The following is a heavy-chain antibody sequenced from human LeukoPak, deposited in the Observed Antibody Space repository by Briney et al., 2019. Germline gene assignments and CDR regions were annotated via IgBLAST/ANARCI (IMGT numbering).Heavy chain of an antibody. J-gene: IGHJ5*02. CDR3: ARTHFDSLGWFDP. CDR1: GGSISSYY. CDR2: IYYTGST. V-gene: IGHV4-59*12. D-gene: IGHD3-9*01. Sequence: SETLSLTCTRSGGSISSYYGSWVRQPPGKGLEWVGYIYYTGSTNHNPSLKSRVTISVDTSKIQFSLNLTSVTAADTALYFCARTHFDSLGWFDPWGQGIQVRVSS.